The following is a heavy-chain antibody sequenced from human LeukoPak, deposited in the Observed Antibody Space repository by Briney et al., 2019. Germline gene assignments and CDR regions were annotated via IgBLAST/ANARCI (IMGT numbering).Heavy chain of an antibody. V-gene: IGHV4-4*07. Sequence: SETLSLTCTVSGGSISSYYWSWIRQPAGKGLEWIGRIYTSGSTNYNPSLKSRVTMSVDTYKNQFSLKLSSVTAADTAVYYCAITTRPTYYYDSSGDFGFNYWGQGTLVTVSS. J-gene: IGHJ4*02. CDR3: AITTRPTYYYDSSGDFGFNY. D-gene: IGHD3-22*01. CDR1: GGSISSYY. CDR2: IYTSGST.